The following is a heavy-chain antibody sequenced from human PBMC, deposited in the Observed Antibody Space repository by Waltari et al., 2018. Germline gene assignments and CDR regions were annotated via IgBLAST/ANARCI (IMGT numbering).Heavy chain of an antibody. CDR3: ARGRSSSWPTLLSIAVRDFDY. D-gene: IGHD6-13*01. V-gene: IGHV1-3*03. CDR1: GYTFTSYA. J-gene: IGHJ4*02. Sequence: QVQLVQAGAEVKKPGASVRVSCRASGYTFTSYAMNWGRQAPGQRLAWMGWINAGNGNTKYSQEFQGRVTITRDTSASTAYMELSSLRSEDMAVYYCARGRSSSWPTLLSIAVRDFDYWGQGTLVTVSS. CDR2: INAGNGNT.